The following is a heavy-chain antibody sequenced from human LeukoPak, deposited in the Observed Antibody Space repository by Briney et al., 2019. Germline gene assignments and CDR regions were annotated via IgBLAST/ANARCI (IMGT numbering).Heavy chain of an antibody. J-gene: IGHJ4*02. CDR1: GFTFGYYW. CDR2: IGPDGSEK. D-gene: IGHD1-1*01. CDR3: ASGLRGTY. Sequence: GGSLRLSCAASGFTFGYYWMSWVRQAPGTGLEWVANIGPDGSEKYYVDSVKGRFTISKDNAKSSLFLQMNSLRDEDTAVYYCASGLRGTYWGQGTLVTVSS. V-gene: IGHV3-7*01.